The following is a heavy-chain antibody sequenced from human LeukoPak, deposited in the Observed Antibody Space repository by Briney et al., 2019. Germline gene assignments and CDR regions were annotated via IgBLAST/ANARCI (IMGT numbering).Heavy chain of an antibody. V-gene: IGHV4-34*01. CDR1: GGSFSGYY. D-gene: IGHD6-13*01. CDR3: ARHGLGAAGTRA. Sequence: SETLSLTCAVYGGSFSGYYWSWIRQPSGKGLERIGEINHSGSTNYNPSLKSRVTISVDTSKNQFSLKLSSVTAADTAVYYCARHGLGAAGTRAWGQGTLVTVSS. J-gene: IGHJ5*02. CDR2: INHSGST.